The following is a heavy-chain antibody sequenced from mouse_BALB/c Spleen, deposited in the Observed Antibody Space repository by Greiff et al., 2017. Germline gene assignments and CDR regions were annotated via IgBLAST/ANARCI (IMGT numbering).Heavy chain of an antibody. Sequence: EVKLVESGGGLVQPGGSRTLSCAASGFTFSSFGMHWVRQAPEKGLEWVAYISSGSSTIYYEDTVKGRFTISRDNPKNTLFLQMTSLRSEDTAMYYCARSAGAYWGQGTLVTVSA. J-gene: IGHJ3*01. CDR3: ARSAGAY. CDR1: GFTFSSFG. CDR2: ISSGSSTI. V-gene: IGHV5-17*02. D-gene: IGHD1-2*01.